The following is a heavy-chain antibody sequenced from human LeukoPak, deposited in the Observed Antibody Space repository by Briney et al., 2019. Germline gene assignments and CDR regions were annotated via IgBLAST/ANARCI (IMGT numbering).Heavy chain of an antibody. CDR1: GNTFSEFS. CDR3: ATDLLAGGLKTFDP. Sequence: ASVKVSCKVTGNTFSEFSMHWVRQSPGKGLEWMGGFDPEVGETVYAQKFQGRVTMTEDTSTETAYMELSSLRSEDTAVYYCATDLLAGGLKTFDPWGQGTLVTVSS. CDR2: FDPEVGET. V-gene: IGHV1-24*01. J-gene: IGHJ5*02.